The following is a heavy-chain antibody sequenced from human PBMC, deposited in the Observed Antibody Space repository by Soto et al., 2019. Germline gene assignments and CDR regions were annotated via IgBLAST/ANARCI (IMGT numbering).Heavy chain of an antibody. CDR2: INHSGSA. V-gene: IGHV4-34*01. CDR3: ARWVEVSLDYFDS. CDR1: GESCSGYI. D-gene: IGHD2-15*01. Sequence: SETLSLTCAVYGESCSGYIWTWIRQTPGKGLQWIGQINHSGSAYYNPSLKSRVSISVDTSKNQFSLNLNSVTAADTAVYYCARWVEVSLDYFDSWGQGIPVTVSS. J-gene: IGHJ4*02.